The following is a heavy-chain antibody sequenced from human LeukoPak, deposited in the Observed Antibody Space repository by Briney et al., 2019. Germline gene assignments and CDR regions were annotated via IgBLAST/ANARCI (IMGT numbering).Heavy chain of an antibody. J-gene: IGHJ4*02. CDR2: ISSSSSYI. Sequence: GGSLRLSCAASGFTFSSYSMNRVRQAPGKGLEWVSSISSSSSYIYYADSVKGRFTISRDNAKNSLYLQMNSLRAEDTAVYYCARSDETSGSYFDFDYWGQGTLVTVSS. V-gene: IGHV3-21*01. CDR1: GFTFSSYS. D-gene: IGHD1-26*01. CDR3: ARSDETSGSYFDFDY.